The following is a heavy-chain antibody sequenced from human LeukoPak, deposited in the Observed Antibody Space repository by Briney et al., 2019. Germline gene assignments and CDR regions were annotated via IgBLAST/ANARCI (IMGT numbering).Heavy chain of an antibody. CDR3: AKRVPYGSSSVYFDF. V-gene: IGHV3-23*01. CDR2: ISDSGGT. D-gene: IGHD6-6*01. Sequence: GGSLRLSCVASGFTFSNYGMSWVRQAPGKGLEWVSAISDSGGTYYADSVKGRFTISKDNSKNTLYLQMNNLRAEDTAVYYCAKRVPYGSSSVYFDFWGQGTLVTVSS. CDR1: GFTFSNYG. J-gene: IGHJ4*02.